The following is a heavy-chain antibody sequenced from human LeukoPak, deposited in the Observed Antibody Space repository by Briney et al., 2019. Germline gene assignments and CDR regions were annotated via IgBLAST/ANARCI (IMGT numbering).Heavy chain of an antibody. CDR1: GFTFSSYS. Sequence: GGSLRLSCAASGFTFSSYSMNWVRQAPGKGLEWVSYISSSSSTIYYADSVKGRFTISRDNSENIVYLQMNNLRAEDTAVYYCAGRVTGYSSGYVYWGQGTLVTVSS. J-gene: IGHJ4*02. CDR2: ISSSSSTI. CDR3: AGRVTGYSSGYVY. D-gene: IGHD5-18*01. V-gene: IGHV3-48*01.